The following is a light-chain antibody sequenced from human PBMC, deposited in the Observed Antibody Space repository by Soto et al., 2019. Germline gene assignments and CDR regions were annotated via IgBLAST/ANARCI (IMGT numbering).Light chain of an antibody. CDR2: AAS. Sequence: DIQMTQSPSSLSASVGDRVTITCRTSQSINSYLNWYQQKPGKTPKLLIYAASSLQSGVPSRFSGRGSGTDFTLTISSLQPEDFATYYCHQSYRTPITFGQGTRLEIK. J-gene: IGKJ5*01. CDR1: QSINSY. CDR3: HQSYRTPIT. V-gene: IGKV1-39*01.